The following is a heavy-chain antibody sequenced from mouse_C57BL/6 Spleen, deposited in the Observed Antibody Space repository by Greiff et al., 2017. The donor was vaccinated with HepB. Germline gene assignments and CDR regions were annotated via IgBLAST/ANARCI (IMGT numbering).Heavy chain of an antibody. Sequence: VQLQQPGAELVRPGSSVKLSCKASGYTFTSYWMHWVKQRPIQGLEWIGNIDPSDSETHYNQKFKDKATLTVDKSSSTAYMQLSSLTSEDSAVYYCARERAYYSKGGYFDVWGTGTTVTVSS. D-gene: IGHD2-5*01. CDR3: ARERAYYSKGGYFDV. V-gene: IGHV1-52*01. J-gene: IGHJ1*03. CDR1: GYTFTSYW. CDR2: IDPSDSET.